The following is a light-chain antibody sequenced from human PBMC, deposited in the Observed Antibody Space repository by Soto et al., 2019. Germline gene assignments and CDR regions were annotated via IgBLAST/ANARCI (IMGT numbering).Light chain of an antibody. Sequence: QPVLTQPASVSGSPGQSITISCTGTSSDVGGYNYVSWYQQRPGKAPKLMIYDVSDRPSGVSSRFSGSKSGNTASLSISGLQAEDEADYYCNSYTSTNTLHVLFGGGTKLTVL. CDR2: DVS. J-gene: IGLJ2*01. V-gene: IGLV2-14*01. CDR1: SSDVGGYNY. CDR3: NSYTSTNTLHVL.